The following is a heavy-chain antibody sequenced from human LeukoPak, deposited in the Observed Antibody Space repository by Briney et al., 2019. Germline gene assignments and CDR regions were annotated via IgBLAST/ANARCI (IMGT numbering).Heavy chain of an antibody. CDR3: AISYQLGLGYMDV. D-gene: IGHD2-2*01. CDR2: INPNSGGT. J-gene: IGHJ6*03. Sequence: ASVKVSCKASGFTFTGYYMHWVRQAPGQGLEWMGWINPNSGGTNYAQKFQGRVTMTRDTSISTAYMELSRLRSDDTAVYYCAISYQLGLGYMDVWGKGTTVTVSS. V-gene: IGHV1-2*02. CDR1: GFTFTGYY.